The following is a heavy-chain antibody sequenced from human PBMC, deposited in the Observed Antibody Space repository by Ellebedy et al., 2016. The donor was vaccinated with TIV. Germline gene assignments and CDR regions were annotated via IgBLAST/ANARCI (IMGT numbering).Heavy chain of an antibody. D-gene: IGHD3-22*01. Sequence: GESLKISCKGSGYSFISYWIGWVRQMPGKGLEWMGIIYPGDSDTRYSPSFQGQVTISADKSISTAYLQWSSLKASDTAMYYCARLPYYYDSSGSIDGIDYWGQGTLVTVSS. V-gene: IGHV5-51*01. CDR2: IYPGDSDT. CDR1: GYSFISYW. CDR3: ARLPYYYDSSGSIDGIDY. J-gene: IGHJ4*02.